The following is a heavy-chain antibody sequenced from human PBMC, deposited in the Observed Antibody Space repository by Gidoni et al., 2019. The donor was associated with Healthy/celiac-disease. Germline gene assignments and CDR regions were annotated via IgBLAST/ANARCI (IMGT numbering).Heavy chain of an antibody. Sequence: QVQLVQSGAEVKKPGSSVKVSCKASGGTFSSYAISWVRQAPGHGLEWMGGIIPIFGTANYAQKFQGKVTSTADKSTSTAYMELSSLRSEDTAVYYCARDGGGYCSSTSCYRAWYYYYGMDVWGQGTTVTVSS. CDR3: ARDGGGYCSSTSCYRAWYYYYGMDV. D-gene: IGHD2-2*01. J-gene: IGHJ6*02. V-gene: IGHV1-69*06. CDR2: IIPIFGTA. CDR1: GGTFSSYA.